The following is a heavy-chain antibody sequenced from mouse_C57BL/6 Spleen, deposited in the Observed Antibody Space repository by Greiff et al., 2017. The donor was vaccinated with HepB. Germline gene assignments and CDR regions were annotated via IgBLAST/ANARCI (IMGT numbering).Heavy chain of an antibody. V-gene: IGHV7-3*01. CDR3: ASYRLGRRYFDY. D-gene: IGHD4-1*01. J-gene: IGHJ2*01. CDR2: IRNKANGYTT. Sequence: VQLQQSGGGLVQPGGSLSLSCAASGFTFTDYYMSWVRQPPGKALEWLGFIRNKANGYTTEYSASVKGQFTISRDNSQSILYLQMNALRAEDSATYYCASYRLGRRYFDYWGQGTTLTVSS. CDR1: GFTFTDYY.